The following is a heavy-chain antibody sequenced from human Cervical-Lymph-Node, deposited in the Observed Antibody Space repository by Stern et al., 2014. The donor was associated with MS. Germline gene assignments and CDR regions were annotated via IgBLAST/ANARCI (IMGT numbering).Heavy chain of an antibody. Sequence: MQLVESGVEVKKPGASVKVSCKASGYTLTTHAISWVRQAPGRGLEWMGWISAHNGNTKYAQKLQGRVTMTTDTSTNTAYMDLRSLRSDDTAVYYCARVEILYNYDGSGFGAFDYWGQGTLVTVSA. CDR2: ISAHNGNT. D-gene: IGHD3-22*01. V-gene: IGHV1-18*01. J-gene: IGHJ4*02. CDR1: GYTLTTHA. CDR3: ARVEILYNYDGSGFGAFDY.